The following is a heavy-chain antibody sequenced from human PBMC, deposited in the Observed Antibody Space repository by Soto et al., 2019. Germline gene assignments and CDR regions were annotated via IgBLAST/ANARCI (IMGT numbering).Heavy chain of an antibody. J-gene: IGHJ4*02. D-gene: IGHD6-19*01. Sequence: QVQLVQSGAEVKKPGASVKVSCKASGYTFTSYYMHWVRQAPGQGLESMGIINPSGGSTSYEQKFQGRVTMTRDTSTSTVYMELSSLRSEDTAVYYCARGVGSKRYSSGWVDYWGQGTLVTVSS. V-gene: IGHV1-46*01. CDR1: GYTFTSYY. CDR2: INPSGGST. CDR3: ARGVGSKRYSSGWVDY.